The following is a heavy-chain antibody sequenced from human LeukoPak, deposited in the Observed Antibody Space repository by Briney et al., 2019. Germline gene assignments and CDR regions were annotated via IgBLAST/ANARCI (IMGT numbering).Heavy chain of an antibody. CDR1: GFTFSSYS. CDR3: ARDDGYYSPFDY. D-gene: IGHD4-17*01. CDR2: ISSSSNYI. V-gene: IGHV3-21*01. J-gene: IGHJ4*02. Sequence: PGGSLRLSCAASGFTFSSYSMNWVRQAPGKGLEWVSSISSSSNYIYYADSVKGRFTISRDNAKNSLYLQMNSLRAEDTAVYYCARDDGYYSPFDYWGQGTLVTVSS.